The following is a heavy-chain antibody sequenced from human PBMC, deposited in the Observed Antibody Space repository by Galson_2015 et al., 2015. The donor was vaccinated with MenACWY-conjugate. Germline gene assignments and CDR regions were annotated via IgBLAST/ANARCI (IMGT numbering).Heavy chain of an antibody. D-gene: IGHD4-23*01. CDR2: ISSDSSST. J-gene: IGHJ5*02. Sequence: SLRLSCAASGFTFSHYYMSWIRQAPGKGLEWVSYISSDSSSTNYADSVKGRFTISRDNAKELLYLQMNSLRAEDAAFYYCARDSKHYGGNSGEFDPWGQGTLVTVSS. V-gene: IGHV3-11*06. CDR1: GFTFSHYY. CDR3: ARDSKHYGGNSGEFDP.